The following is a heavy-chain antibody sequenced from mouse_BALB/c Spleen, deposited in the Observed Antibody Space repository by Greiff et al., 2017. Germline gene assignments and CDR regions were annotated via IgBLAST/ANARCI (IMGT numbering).Heavy chain of an antibody. Sequence: EVKLMESGAELVRSGASVKLSCTASGFNIKDYYMHWVKQRPEQGLEWIGWIDPENGDTEYAPKFQGKATMTADTSSNTAYLQLSSLTSEDTAVYYCNGYDYDGGTFAYWGQGTLVTVSA. CDR1: GFNIKDYY. V-gene: IGHV14-4*02. CDR3: NGYDYDGGTFAY. D-gene: IGHD2-4*01. J-gene: IGHJ3*01. CDR2: IDPENGDT.